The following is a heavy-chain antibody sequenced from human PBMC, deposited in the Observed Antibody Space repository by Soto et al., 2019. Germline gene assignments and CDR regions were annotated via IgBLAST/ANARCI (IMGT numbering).Heavy chain of an antibody. D-gene: IGHD6-19*01. J-gene: IGHJ4*02. CDR1: GGSFSGYY. CDR2: INQSGST. Sequence: PSETLSLTCAVYGGSFSGYYWSWIRQPPGKGLEWIGEINQSGSTNYNPSLKSRVTIAVDTSKDQFSLKLTSVTAADTAVYYCARGVQHRSGWYQDYWGQGTLVTAPQ. CDR3: ARGVQHRSGWYQDY. V-gene: IGHV4-34*01.